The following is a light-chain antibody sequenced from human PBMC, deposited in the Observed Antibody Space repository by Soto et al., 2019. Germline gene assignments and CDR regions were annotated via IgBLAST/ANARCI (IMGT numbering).Light chain of an antibody. CDR2: KVS. Sequence: VVMTQSPLSLAVTLGQTASISCRSSQSLVSSDGLTYFNWFHQRPGQSPRRLNYKVSNRDSGVPDRFTGSGSGTDFTLTISRVEAEDVGIYYCMQGSHWATFGQGTKLEIK. V-gene: IGKV2-30*01. J-gene: IGKJ2*01. CDR3: MQGSHWAT. CDR1: QSLVSSDGLTY.